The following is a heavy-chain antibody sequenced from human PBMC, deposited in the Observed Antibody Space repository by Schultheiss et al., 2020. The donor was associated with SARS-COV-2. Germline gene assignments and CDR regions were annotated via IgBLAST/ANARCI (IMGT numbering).Heavy chain of an antibody. V-gene: IGHV3-15*01. D-gene: IGHD2-2*03. CDR2: IKSKTDGGTT. Sequence: GESLKISCAASGFTFSSYAMHWVRQAPGKGLEWVGRIKSKTDGGTTDYAAPVKGRFTISRDDSKNTLYLQMNSLRAEDTAVYYCARDLLDIVVVPAATGFDYWGQGTLVTVSS. CDR1: GFTFSSYA. J-gene: IGHJ4*02. CDR3: ARDLLDIVVVPAATGFDY.